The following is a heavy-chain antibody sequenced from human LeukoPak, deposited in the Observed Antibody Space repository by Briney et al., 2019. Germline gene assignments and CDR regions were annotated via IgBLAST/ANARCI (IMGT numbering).Heavy chain of an antibody. CDR1: GYTITGYY. CDR3: GRDRHWNQGNFDY. CDR2: INPNNGGT. J-gene: IGHJ4*02. Sequence: GASVKVYCKAFGYTITGYYIHWGRQAPGQGREWMGWINPNNGGTNSAQKFQGRVTMTRDTSIGTAYMELNRLTYDDTAVYYCGRDRHWNQGNFDYWGQGTLVTVSS. V-gene: IGHV1-2*02. D-gene: IGHD1-1*01.